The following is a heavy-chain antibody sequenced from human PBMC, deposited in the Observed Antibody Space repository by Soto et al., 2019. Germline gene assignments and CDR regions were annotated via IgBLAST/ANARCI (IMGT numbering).Heavy chain of an antibody. Sequence: GTSVKVCCKACGYTFTSYYMHWVRQAPGQGLEWMGIINPSGGSTSYAQKFQGRVTMTRDTSTSTVYMELSSLRSEDTAVYYCARDHPYYGSGSYPASDYWGQGTLVTVSS. V-gene: IGHV1-46*01. J-gene: IGHJ4*02. D-gene: IGHD3-10*01. CDR3: ARDHPYYGSGSYPASDY. CDR1: GYTFTSYY. CDR2: INPSGGST.